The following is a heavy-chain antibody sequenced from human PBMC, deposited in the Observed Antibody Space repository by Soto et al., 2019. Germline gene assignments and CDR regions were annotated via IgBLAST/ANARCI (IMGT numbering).Heavy chain of an antibody. CDR3: ARTALRLGELSLMDV. Sequence: PGGSLRLSCAASGFTFSYYYMSWIRQAPGKGLEWVSYISSSSSYTNYADSVKGRFTISRDNAKNSLYLQMNSLRAEDTAVYYCARTALRLGELSLMDVWGQGTTVTVSS. J-gene: IGHJ6*02. D-gene: IGHD3-16*02. CDR2: ISSSSSYT. V-gene: IGHV3-11*06. CDR1: GFTFSYYY.